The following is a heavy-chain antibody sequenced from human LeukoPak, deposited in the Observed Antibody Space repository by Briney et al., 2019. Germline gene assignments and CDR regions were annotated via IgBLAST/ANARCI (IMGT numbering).Heavy chain of an antibody. J-gene: IGHJ5*02. V-gene: IGHV4-4*09. CDR2: IYTSGST. Sequence: TSETLSLTCTVSGGSISSYYWSWIRQPPGKGLEWIGYIYTSGSTNYNPSLKSRVTISVDTSKNQFSLKLSSVIAADTAVYYCARGGYCSSTSCSLHANWFDPWGQGTLVTVSS. D-gene: IGHD2-2*01. CDR3: ARGGYCSSTSCSLHANWFDP. CDR1: GGSISSYY.